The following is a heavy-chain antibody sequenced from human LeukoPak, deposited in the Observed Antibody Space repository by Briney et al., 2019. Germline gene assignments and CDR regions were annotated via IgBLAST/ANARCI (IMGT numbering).Heavy chain of an antibody. J-gene: IGHJ4*02. V-gene: IGHV1-2*02. CDR3: ARGLWGTWNSDY. D-gene: IGHD3-16*01. CDR1: GYTFTGSY. Sequence: ASVKVSCKASGYTFTGSYLRWVRQAPGQGLEWMGWINPNSGGTNYAQKFQGRVTMTRDTSISTAYMELSSLRSDDTAVYYCARGLWGTWNSDYWGQGTLVTVSS. CDR2: INPNSGGT.